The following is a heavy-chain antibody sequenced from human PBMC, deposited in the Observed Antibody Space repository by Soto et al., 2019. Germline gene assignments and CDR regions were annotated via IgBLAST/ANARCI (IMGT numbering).Heavy chain of an antibody. Sequence: SETLSLTCTVSGGSISSSSYYWGWIRQPPGKGLEWIGSIYYSGSTYYNPSLKSRVTISVDTSKNQFSLKLSSVTAADTAVYYCARLLPIRFLEWLSPNLAAIDYWGQGTLVTVSS. CDR2: IYYSGST. V-gene: IGHV4-39*01. J-gene: IGHJ4*02. CDR3: ARLLPIRFLEWLSPNLAAIDY. D-gene: IGHD3-3*01. CDR1: GGSISSSSYY.